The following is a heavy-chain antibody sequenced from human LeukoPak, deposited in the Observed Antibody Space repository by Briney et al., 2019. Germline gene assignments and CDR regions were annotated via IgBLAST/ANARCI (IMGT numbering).Heavy chain of an antibody. Sequence: GESLRLSCGASGFTFSSHWMTWVRQAPGEGLEFVANIKQDGSEINYADSVKGRFTVSRDNAKNSLYLQMNSLRAEDTALYYCARERQQRHFFDYWGQGTLVTVSS. V-gene: IGHV3-7*01. CDR2: IKQDGSEI. D-gene: IGHD6-13*01. CDR1: GFTFSSHW. CDR3: ARERQQRHFFDY. J-gene: IGHJ4*02.